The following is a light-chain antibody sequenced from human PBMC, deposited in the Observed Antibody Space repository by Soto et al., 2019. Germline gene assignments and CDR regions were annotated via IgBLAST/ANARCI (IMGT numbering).Light chain of an antibody. Sequence: EIVLTQSPGTLSLSPGERATLSCRASQSVSSSYLAWYQHKPGQAPRLLIYGASSRATGIPDRFSGSGSGTDFTLTISRLEPEDFAVYYCEQDGSLPHTFGQGTKLEI. V-gene: IGKV3-20*01. CDR1: QSVSSSY. J-gene: IGKJ2*01. CDR3: EQDGSLPHT. CDR2: GAS.